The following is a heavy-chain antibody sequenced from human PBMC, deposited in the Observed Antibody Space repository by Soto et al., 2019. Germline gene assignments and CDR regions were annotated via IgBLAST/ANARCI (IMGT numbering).Heavy chain of an antibody. D-gene: IGHD5-12*01. CDR2: IIPIFGTA. CDR3: VRDGRVRWLPYY. CDR1: GGTFSSYA. V-gene: IGHV1-69*01. Sequence: QVQLVQSGAEVKKPGSSVKVSCKASGGTFSSYAISWVRQAPGHGLEWMGGIIPIFGTANYAQTFQGRVTITENESTSTACMELSSLRSEDTAVYSCVRDGRVRWLPYYWGQGTLVTVSS. J-gene: IGHJ4*02.